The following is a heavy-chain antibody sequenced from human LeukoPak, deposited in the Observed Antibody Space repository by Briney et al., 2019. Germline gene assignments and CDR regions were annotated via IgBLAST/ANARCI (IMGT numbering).Heavy chain of an antibody. CDR2: INPNSGDT. Sequence: GASVKVSCKASGYTFTDYYMHWVRQAPGQGLEWMGWINPNSGDTNYAQKFQGRVTMTRDTSISTAYMELSRLRSDDTALYYCASISQVWSGYYTVHFDYWGQGTLVTVSS. CDR1: GYTFTDYY. J-gene: IGHJ4*02. D-gene: IGHD3-3*01. CDR3: ASISQVWSGYYTVHFDY. V-gene: IGHV1-2*02.